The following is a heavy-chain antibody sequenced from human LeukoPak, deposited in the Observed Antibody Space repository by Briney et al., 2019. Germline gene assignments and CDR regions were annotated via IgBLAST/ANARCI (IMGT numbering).Heavy chain of an antibody. CDR2: ISSSSSTI. CDR1: GFTFGSYS. V-gene: IGHV3-48*04. CDR3: ARCNSNSCYSY. J-gene: IGHJ4*02. Sequence: GGSLRLSCAASGFTFGSYSMNWVRQAPGEGLEWLSYISSSSSTIYYADSVKGRFTISRDNAKSSLYLQMNSLRAEDTAVYFCARCNSNSCYSYWGQGTLVTVSS. D-gene: IGHD2-2*01.